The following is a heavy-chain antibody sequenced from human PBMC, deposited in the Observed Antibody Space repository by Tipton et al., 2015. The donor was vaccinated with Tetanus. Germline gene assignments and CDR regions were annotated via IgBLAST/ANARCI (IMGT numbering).Heavy chain of an antibody. CDR3: ARVQWRYTAMEDGYYWYFDL. V-gene: IGHV1-69*01. J-gene: IGHJ2*01. D-gene: IGHD5-18*01. CDR1: GGTFSSYA. Sequence: QLVQSGAEVKKPGSSVKVSCKASGGTFSSYAISWVRQAPGQGLEWMGGIIPIFGTANYAQKFQGRVTITADESTSTAYMELSSLRSEDTAVYYCARVQWRYTAMEDGYYWYFDLWGLGTLATVSS. CDR2: IIPIFGTA.